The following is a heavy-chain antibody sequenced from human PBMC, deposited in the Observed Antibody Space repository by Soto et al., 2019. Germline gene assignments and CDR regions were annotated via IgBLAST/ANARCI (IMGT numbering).Heavy chain of an antibody. CDR1: GLNVSNNY. J-gene: IGHJ4*02. CDR3: ARGEGSGSNALGH. CDR2: IQDGGSI. V-gene: IGHV3-66*01. D-gene: IGHD3-10*01. Sequence: GGSLRLSCAASGLNVSNNYMSWVRKAPGKGLEWVSVIQDGGSISYADSVRDRFTISRDNSKNTVFLEMNSLRPEDTAVYFCARGEGSGSNALGHWGQRTLVTVSS.